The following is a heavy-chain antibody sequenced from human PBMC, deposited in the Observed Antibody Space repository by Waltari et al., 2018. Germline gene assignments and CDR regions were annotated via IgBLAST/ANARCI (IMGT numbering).Heavy chain of an antibody. CDR1: GGTFSSYA. V-gene: IGHV1-69*13. D-gene: IGHD2-21*01. Sequence: QVQLVQSGAEVKKPGSSVKVSCKASGGTFSSYAISWVRQAPGQGLEWMGGIIPIFGTANYAQKFQGRVTITADESTSTAYMELSSLRSEDTAVYYCARARVVVIAIRRSYYYYGMDVWGQGTTVTVSS. J-gene: IGHJ6*02. CDR3: ARARVVVIAIRRSYYYYGMDV. CDR2: IIPIFGTA.